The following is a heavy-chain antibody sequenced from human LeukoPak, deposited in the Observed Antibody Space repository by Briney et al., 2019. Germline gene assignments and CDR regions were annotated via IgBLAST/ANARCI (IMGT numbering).Heavy chain of an antibody. J-gene: IGHJ4*02. V-gene: IGHV3-74*01. D-gene: IGHD2-21*02. CDR2: ITSDGSNR. Sequence: GGSLRLSCAASGFSFSRFWMHWVRQAPGKGLVWISRITSDGSNRDYADSVKGRFTISRDNAKNTLYLQMNSLRTEDMAVYFCVREDIVVVTTLDHWGQGSLVTVSS. CDR3: VREDIVVVTTLDH. CDR1: GFSFSRFW.